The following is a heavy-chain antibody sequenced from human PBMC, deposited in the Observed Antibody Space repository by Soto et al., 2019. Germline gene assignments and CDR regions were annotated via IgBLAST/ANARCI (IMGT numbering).Heavy chain of an antibody. CDR2: ISSYGSTK. Sequence: QVQLVESGGGVVQPGRSLRLSCAASGFTFSNFGMHWVRQAPGKGLEWVAVISSYGSTKYYAESVKGRFTISRDNSKNTLYLQMNSLRAEDTAVYYCALSIAVPGLDYWGQGTLVTVSS. CDR3: ALSIAVPGLDY. V-gene: IGHV3-30*03. D-gene: IGHD6-19*01. CDR1: GFTFSNFG. J-gene: IGHJ4*02.